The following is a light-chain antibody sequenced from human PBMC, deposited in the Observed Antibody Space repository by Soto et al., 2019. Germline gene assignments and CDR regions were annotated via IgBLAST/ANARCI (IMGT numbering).Light chain of an antibody. J-gene: IGKJ1*01. CDR1: QSIGRF. CDR3: QQCYMGWT. CDR2: DAS. Sequence: DIHITQSPSTLSASLGDRVTITCRASQSIGRFLAWYQQQQGKAPKLLIYDASILESGVPSRFSGTGSGTEFTFSITSLQPEDFGTYYCQQCYMGWTFGQGTKVDI. V-gene: IGKV1-5*01.